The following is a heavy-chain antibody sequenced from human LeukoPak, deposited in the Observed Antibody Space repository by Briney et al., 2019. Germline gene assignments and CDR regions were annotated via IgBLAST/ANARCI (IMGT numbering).Heavy chain of an antibody. CDR3: AKGGDWDYYYDMDV. V-gene: IGHV4-39*01. J-gene: IGHJ6*03. Sequence: SETLSLTCTVSDASITNVNYYWGWIRQPPGKGLEWIASVYYSGSTYYSPFFRGRVTISVETSKSQFSLRLNSVTAADTAIYFCAKGGDWDYYYDMDVWGKGTTVTVSS. D-gene: IGHD3-9*01. CDR2: VYYSGST. CDR1: DASITNVNYY.